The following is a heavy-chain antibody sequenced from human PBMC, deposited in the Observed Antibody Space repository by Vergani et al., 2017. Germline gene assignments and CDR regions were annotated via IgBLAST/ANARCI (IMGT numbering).Heavy chain of an antibody. Sequence: EVQLEESGGGLVLPGRSLRLSCVASGFTSAGYAMHWVRQAPGKGLAWVSGISWNSNSIGYADSVKGRFTISRDNAKNSLYLQMNSLRAEDTALYYCAKDLGTSSGGGWLDPWGQGTLVTVSS. J-gene: IGHJ5*02. D-gene: IGHD6-6*01. CDR2: ISWNSNSI. CDR1: GFTSAGYA. CDR3: AKDLGTSSGGGWLDP. V-gene: IGHV3-9*02.